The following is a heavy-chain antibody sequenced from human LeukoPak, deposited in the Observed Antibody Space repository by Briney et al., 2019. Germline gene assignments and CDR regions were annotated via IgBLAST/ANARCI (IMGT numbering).Heavy chain of an antibody. CDR2: ISYDGSNK. J-gene: IGHJ4*02. V-gene: IGHV3-30*04. D-gene: IGHD3-10*01. CDR3: GGGGGGYYYGSGSYLDY. Sequence: PGGSLRLSCAASGFTFSSYAMHWVRQAPGKGLEWVAVISYDGSNKYYADSVKGRFTISRDNSKNTLYLQMNSLRAEDTAVDYWGGGGGGYYYGSGSYLDYWGQGTLVTVSS. CDR1: GFTFSSYA.